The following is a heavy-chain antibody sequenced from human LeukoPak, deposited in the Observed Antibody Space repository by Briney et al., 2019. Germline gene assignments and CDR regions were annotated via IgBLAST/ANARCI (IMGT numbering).Heavy chain of an antibody. J-gene: IGHJ4*02. CDR2: IYYSGST. CDR1: GGSISSGDYY. V-gene: IGHV4-30-4*08. CDR3: ARVETEGLYYDY. Sequence: ASETLSLTCTVSGGSISSGDYYWSWIRQPPGKGLEWIGYIYYSGSTYYNPSLKSRVTISVDTSKNQFSLKLSSVTAADTAVYYCARVETEGLYYDYWGRGTLVTVSS.